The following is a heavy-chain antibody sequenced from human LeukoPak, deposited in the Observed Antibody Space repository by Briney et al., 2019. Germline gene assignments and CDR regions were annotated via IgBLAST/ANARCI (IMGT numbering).Heavy chain of an antibody. D-gene: IGHD5-18*01. Sequence: SETLSLTCTVSGGSISSGSYYWSWIRQPAGKGLEWIGRIYTSGSTNYNPSLKSRLTISVDTSKNQFSLKLSSVTAADTAVYYCARTGYSYGYWWFDPWGQGTLVTVSS. CDR3: ARTGYSYGYWWFDP. CDR2: IYTSGST. CDR1: GGSISSGSYY. J-gene: IGHJ5*02. V-gene: IGHV4-61*02.